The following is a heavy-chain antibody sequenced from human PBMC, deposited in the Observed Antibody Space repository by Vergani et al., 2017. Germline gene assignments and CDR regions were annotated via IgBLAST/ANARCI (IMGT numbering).Heavy chain of an antibody. CDR1: GFTFSSYS. D-gene: IGHD5-18*01. CDR3: ASYKRGYSYGQYYFDY. V-gene: IGHV3-21*01. Sequence: VQLVESGGGVVQPGRSLRLSCAASGFTFSSYSMNWVRQAPGKGLEWVSSISSSSSYIYYADSVKGRFTISRDNAKNSLYLQMNSLRAEDTAVYYCASYKRGYSYGQYYFDYWGQGTLVTVSS. J-gene: IGHJ4*02. CDR2: ISSSSSYI.